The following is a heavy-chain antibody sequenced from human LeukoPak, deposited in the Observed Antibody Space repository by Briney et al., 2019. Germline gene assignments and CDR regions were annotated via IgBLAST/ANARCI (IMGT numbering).Heavy chain of an antibody. D-gene: IGHD3-9*01. CDR1: GGSISSSSYY. Sequence: PSETLSLTCTVSGGSISSSSYYWGWIRQPPGKGREGIGSIYYSGSTYYNPSLKSRVTISVNTSKNQFSLKLSSVTAADTDVYYCARAVTGYYPLYYYYGMDVWGQGTTVTVSS. J-gene: IGHJ6*02. CDR2: IYYSGST. CDR3: ARAVTGYYPLYYYYGMDV. V-gene: IGHV4-39*01.